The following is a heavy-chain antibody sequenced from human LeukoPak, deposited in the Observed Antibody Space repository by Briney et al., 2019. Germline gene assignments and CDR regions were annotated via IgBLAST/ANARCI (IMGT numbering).Heavy chain of an antibody. J-gene: IGHJ4*02. D-gene: IGHD6-19*01. CDR3: HPLAYTSN. Sequence: GGSLRLSCAVSGFTSGFTFSSRWIHWVRRAPGKGLVWVSLVKTDGSTNYADSVKGRFTVSRDNAKNTLYLQMNNLRVEDTALYFCHPLAYTSNWGQGTLVTVSS. CDR1: GFTFSSRW. V-gene: IGHV3-74*01. CDR2: VKTDGST.